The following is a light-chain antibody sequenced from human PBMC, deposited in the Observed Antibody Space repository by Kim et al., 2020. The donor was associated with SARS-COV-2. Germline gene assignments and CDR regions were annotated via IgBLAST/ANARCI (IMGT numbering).Light chain of an antibody. CDR1: QSLVHSDGNTY. CDR3: MQGTNWPPIT. Sequence: VVMTQSPLSLPVTLGQPASISCRSSQSLVHSDGNTYLNWFQQRPGQSPRRLIYKVSNRDSGVPDRFSGSGSGTDFTLKISRVEAEDVGVYYCMQGTNWPPITFGQGTRLEIK. J-gene: IGKJ5*01. CDR2: KVS. V-gene: IGKV2-30*02.